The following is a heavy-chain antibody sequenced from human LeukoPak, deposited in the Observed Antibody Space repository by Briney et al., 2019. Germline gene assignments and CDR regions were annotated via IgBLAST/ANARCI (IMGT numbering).Heavy chain of an antibody. Sequence: GRSLRLSCAASGFTFDDYAMHWVRQAPGKGLEWVSGISWNSGSIGYADSVKGRFTISRDNAKNSLYLQMNSLRAEDTALYYCAKDIDPGIAVAGSFDIWGQGTMVTVSS. J-gene: IGHJ3*02. CDR3: AKDIDPGIAVAGSFDI. D-gene: IGHD6-19*01. CDR2: ISWNSGSI. V-gene: IGHV3-9*01. CDR1: GFTFDDYA.